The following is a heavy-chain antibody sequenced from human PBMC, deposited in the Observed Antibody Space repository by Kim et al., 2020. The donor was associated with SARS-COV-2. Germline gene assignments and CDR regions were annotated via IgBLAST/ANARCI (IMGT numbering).Heavy chain of an antibody. Sequence: GGSLRLSCSASGFTFSSYTMHWVRQAPGKRLEYVSAISSNGGATDYTDSVKGRFNISRDNSKNTLYLQMSSLRAEETAVYFCVKEVSRYNWNDGTFAYWG. D-gene: IGHD1-1*01. CDR3: VKEVSRYNWNDGTFAY. CDR2: ISSNGGAT. CDR1: GFTFSSYT. J-gene: IGHJ4*01. V-gene: IGHV3-64D*06.